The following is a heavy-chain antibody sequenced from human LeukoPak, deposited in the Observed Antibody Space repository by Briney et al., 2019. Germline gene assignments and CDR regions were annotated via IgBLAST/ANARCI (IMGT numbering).Heavy chain of an antibody. J-gene: IGHJ4*02. CDR1: GFTFSSYS. Sequence: GGSLRLSCAASGFTFSSYSMNWVRQAPGKGLEWVSSISSSSSYIYCADSVKGRFTISRDNAKNSLYLQMNSLRAEDTAVYYCARDPSFPVLRFLEWLPPEHFDYWGQGTLVTVSS. D-gene: IGHD3-3*01. CDR3: ARDPSFPVLRFLEWLPPEHFDY. V-gene: IGHV3-21*01. CDR2: ISSSSSYI.